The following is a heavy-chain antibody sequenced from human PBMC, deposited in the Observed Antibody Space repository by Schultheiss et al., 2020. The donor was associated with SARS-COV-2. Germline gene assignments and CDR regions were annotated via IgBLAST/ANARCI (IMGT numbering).Heavy chain of an antibody. Sequence: SQTLSLTCAVSDGSFSDYYWTWIRQPPGKGLEWIGEIDHSGGTNYNPSLKSRVTISVDTSKNQFSLKLSSVTAADTAVYYCARGNVVVTHWYFDLWGRGTLVTVSS. D-gene: IGHD2-21*02. V-gene: IGHV4-34*01. CDR1: DGSFSDYY. CDR2: IDHSGGT. CDR3: ARGNVVVTHWYFDL. J-gene: IGHJ2*01.